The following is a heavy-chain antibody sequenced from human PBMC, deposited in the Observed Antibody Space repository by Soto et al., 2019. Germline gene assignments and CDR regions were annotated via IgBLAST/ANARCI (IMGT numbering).Heavy chain of an antibody. V-gene: IGHV1-69*01. J-gene: IGHJ6*02. CDR3: ARNHGSLVPAATGGYFYYGLDV. D-gene: IGHD2-2*01. Sequence: QVQLVQSGAEVKKPGSSVKVSCKASGGTFSSYALSWVREAPGQGLEWMGVLIPSFGTANYAQKLQGRVTITADESTSTGYMELISLRSEDMDVYYCARNHGSLVPAATGGYFYYGLDVWGQGTTVIVSS. CDR1: GGTFSSYA. CDR2: LIPSFGTA.